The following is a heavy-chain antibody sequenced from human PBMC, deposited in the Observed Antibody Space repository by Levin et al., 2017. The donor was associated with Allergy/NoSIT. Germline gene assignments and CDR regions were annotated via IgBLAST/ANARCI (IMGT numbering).Heavy chain of an antibody. D-gene: IGHD4-17*01. CDR1: GFTFSSYG. V-gene: IGHV3-23*01. J-gene: IGHJ4*02. CDR2: ISGSGGST. Sequence: GESLKISCAASGFTFSSYGMSWVRQAPGKGLEWVSGISGSGGSTYYADSVKGRLTISRDNSKNTLYLQMHSLRAEDTALYYCAKDHRTTTLTDFDYWGQGTLVTVSS. CDR3: AKDHRTTTLTDFDY.